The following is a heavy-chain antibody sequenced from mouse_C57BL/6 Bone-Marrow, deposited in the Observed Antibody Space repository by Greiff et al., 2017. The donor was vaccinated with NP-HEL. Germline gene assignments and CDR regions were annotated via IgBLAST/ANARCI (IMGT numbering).Heavy chain of an antibody. Sequence: EVQLVESGPGLVKPSQSLSLTCSVTGYSITSGYYWNWIRQFPGNKLEWMGYISYDGSNNYNPSLKNRISITRDTSKNQFFLKLNSVTTEDTATYYCAREGITTVVVPGFAYWGQGTLVTVSA. CDR3: AREGITTVVVPGFAY. V-gene: IGHV3-6*01. J-gene: IGHJ3*01. D-gene: IGHD1-1*01. CDR1: GYSITSGYY. CDR2: ISYDGSN.